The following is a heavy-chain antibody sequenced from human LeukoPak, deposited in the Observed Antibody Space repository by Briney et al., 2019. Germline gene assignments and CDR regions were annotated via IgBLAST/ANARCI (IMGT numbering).Heavy chain of an antibody. CDR1: GYSFVLYG. CDR2: ISGSTGDT. D-gene: IGHD4-17*01. J-gene: IGHJ4*02. V-gene: IGHV1-18*01. Sequence: ASVKVSCKASGYSFVLYGISWVRQAPGEGPEWMGGISGSTGDTNYAQKFQGRVTMTADTSTSTAYMELRSLRSDDTAVYYCARDENYGIFFNVDYWGQGTLVTVSS. CDR3: ARDENYGIFFNVDY.